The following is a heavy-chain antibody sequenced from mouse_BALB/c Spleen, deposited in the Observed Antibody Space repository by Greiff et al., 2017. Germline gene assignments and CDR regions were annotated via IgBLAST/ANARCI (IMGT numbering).Heavy chain of an antibody. Sequence: VQLKESGPSLVKPSQTLSLTCSVTGDSITSGYWNWIRKFPGNKLEYMGYISYSGSTYYNPSLKSRISITRDTSKNQYYLQLNSVTTEDTATYYCARSYYYGSSPYWYFDVWGAGTTVTVSS. J-gene: IGHJ1*01. V-gene: IGHV3-8*02. CDR2: ISYSGST. CDR3: ARSYYYGSSPYWYFDV. CDR1: GDSITSGY. D-gene: IGHD1-1*01.